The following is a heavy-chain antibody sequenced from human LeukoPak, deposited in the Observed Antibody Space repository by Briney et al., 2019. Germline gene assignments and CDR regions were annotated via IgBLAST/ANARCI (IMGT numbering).Heavy chain of an antibody. CDR3: AKRGLGDPAAFDI. J-gene: IGHJ3*02. CDR1: GFTFNTYA. CDR2: NSGSGGST. Sequence: GSLRLSCAASGFTFNTYAMSWVRQAPGKGLEWVSSNSGSGGSTYYADSVEGRFTISRDNSKNTLYLQMNSLRAEDTAVYYCAKRGLGDPAAFDIWGQGTIVTVSS. D-gene: IGHD2-21*02. V-gene: IGHV3-23*01.